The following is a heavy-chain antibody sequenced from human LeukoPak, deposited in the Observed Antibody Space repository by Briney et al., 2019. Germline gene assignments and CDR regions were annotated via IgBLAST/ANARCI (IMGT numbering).Heavy chain of an antibody. CDR2: IKSTASGGTI. J-gene: IGHJ4*02. CDR3: TTGYYYYDSSGYYY. Sequence: GGSLRLSCAPSGFIVTDAWMSWVRQAPGKGLEWVGRIKSTASGGTIDYAAPVKGRFTISRDDSKNTLYLQMNSLKTEDTAVYYCTTGYYYYDSSGYYYWGQGTLVTVSS. V-gene: IGHV3-15*01. D-gene: IGHD3-22*01. CDR1: GFIVTDAW.